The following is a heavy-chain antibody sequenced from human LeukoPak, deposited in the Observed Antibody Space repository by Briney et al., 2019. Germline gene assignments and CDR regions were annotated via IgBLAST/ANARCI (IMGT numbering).Heavy chain of an antibody. D-gene: IGHD3-22*01. J-gene: IGHJ4*02. CDR2: IYYSGST. CDR3: ARGGEFTMIGTPFDY. V-gene: IGHV4-30-4*08. Sequence: PSQTLSLTCTVSGGSISSGDYYWSWICQPPGKGLEWIGYIYYSGSTYYNPSLKSRVTISVDTSKNQFSLKLSSVTAADTAVYYCARGGEFTMIGTPFDYWGQGTLVTVSS. CDR1: GGSISSGDYY.